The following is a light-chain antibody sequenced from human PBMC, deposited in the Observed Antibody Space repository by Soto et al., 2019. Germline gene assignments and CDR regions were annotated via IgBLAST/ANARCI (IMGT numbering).Light chain of an antibody. CDR3: QKYDSAPRT. J-gene: IGKJ1*01. Sequence: DIXXTQSPSSLSASVGDSVTITCRASQGINNYLAWYQQKPGKVPVLLIYSASTLKPGIPSRFSGSGAGTDFTLTISSLQPEDFATYYCQKYDSAPRTFGQGTKVDIK. CDR1: QGINNY. CDR2: SAS. V-gene: IGKV1-27*01.